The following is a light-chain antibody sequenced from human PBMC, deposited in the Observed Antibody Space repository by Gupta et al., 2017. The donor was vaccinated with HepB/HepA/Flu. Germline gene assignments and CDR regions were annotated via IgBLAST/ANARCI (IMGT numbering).Light chain of an antibody. CDR1: QSLLYSNGYNY. CDR2: LAS. V-gene: IGKV2-28*01. J-gene: IGKJ1*01. CDR3: MQGLKTRT. Sequence: DIVVTQSPLSLSVTPGEPASISCRSSQSLLYSNGYNYLNWYLQKPGQSPQLLIYLASNRPSGVPDRFRGSGSGTDFTLRISRVEAEDVGVYYCMQGLKTRTLGKGTKVEIK.